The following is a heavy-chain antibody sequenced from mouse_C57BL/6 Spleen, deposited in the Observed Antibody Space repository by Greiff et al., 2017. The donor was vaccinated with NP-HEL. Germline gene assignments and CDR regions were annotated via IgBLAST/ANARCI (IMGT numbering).Heavy chain of an antibody. CDR1: GYTFTSYW. V-gene: IGHV1-59*01. D-gene: IGHD1-1*01. CDR2: IDPSDSYT. CDR3: ARGGVDYYGRRFDY. Sequence: QVQLQQPGAELVRPGTSVKLSCKASGYTFTSYWMHWVKQRPGQGLEWIGVIDPSDSYTNYNQKFKGKATLTVDTSSSTAYMQLSSLTSEDSAVYYCARGGVDYYGRRFDYWGPGTTLTVSS. J-gene: IGHJ2*01.